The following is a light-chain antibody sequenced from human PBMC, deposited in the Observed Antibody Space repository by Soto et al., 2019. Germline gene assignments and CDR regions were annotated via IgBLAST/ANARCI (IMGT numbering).Light chain of an antibody. Sequence: ELVLTQSPGTLSLSLGESATLSCRASQSVSSSYLAWYQQKPGQAPRLLSYGASSRATGIPDRFSGSGSGTDFTLTISRLEPEDFAVYYCQQYGSSPLLTFGGGTKVDIK. V-gene: IGKV3-20*01. CDR3: QQYGSSPLLT. CDR1: QSVSSSY. CDR2: GAS. J-gene: IGKJ4*01.